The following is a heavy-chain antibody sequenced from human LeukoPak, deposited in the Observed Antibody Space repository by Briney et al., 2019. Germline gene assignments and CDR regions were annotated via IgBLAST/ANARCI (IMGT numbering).Heavy chain of an antibody. D-gene: IGHD6-13*01. J-gene: IGHJ4*02. V-gene: IGHV4-59*01. CDR1: GGSISSYY. Sequence: SETLSLTCTASGGSISSYYWSWIRQPTGQGLEWIGYIYYSGSTTYNPSLKSRVTISVDTSKNQFSLKLSSVTAADTGVYYCARVREGWQQVVRGEFDYWGQGTLVTVSS. CDR3: ARVREGWQQVVRGEFDY. CDR2: IYYSGST.